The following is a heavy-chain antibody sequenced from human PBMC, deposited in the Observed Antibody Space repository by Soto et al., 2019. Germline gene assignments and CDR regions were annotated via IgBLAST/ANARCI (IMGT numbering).Heavy chain of an antibody. Sequence: QVQLVQSGAEVKKPGSSVKVSCKASEGTFSSYAISWVRQAPGQGLEWMGGIIPIFGTANYAQKFQGRVTITTDESTSTAYMELSSLRSEDTAVYYCARDEDWNDGTDDAFDIWGQGTMVTVSS. CDR1: EGTFSSYA. CDR3: ARDEDWNDGTDDAFDI. J-gene: IGHJ3*02. CDR2: IIPIFGTA. D-gene: IGHD1-1*01. V-gene: IGHV1-69*05.